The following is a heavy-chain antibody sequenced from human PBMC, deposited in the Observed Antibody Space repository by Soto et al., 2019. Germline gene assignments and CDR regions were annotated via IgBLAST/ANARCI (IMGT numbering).Heavy chain of an antibody. J-gene: IGHJ4*02. Sequence: ASVKVSCKASGYNFISKAVHWARQAPGQSLEWMGLVNPDSGNTKYSQKLQGRVTITRDTSANTAYMELSSLRSEDTAVYYCARDPGDGHYFDYWGQGALVTVSS. D-gene: IGHD2-21*01. CDR2: VNPDSGNT. CDR3: ARDPGDGHYFDY. V-gene: IGHV1-3*01. CDR1: GYNFISKA.